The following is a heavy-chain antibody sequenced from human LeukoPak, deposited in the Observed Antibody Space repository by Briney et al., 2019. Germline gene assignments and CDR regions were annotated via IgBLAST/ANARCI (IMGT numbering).Heavy chain of an antibody. V-gene: IGHV1-18*01. CDR2: ISAYNGNT. CDR1: GYTFTSYG. CDR3: ARRDDYYFYYVDV. J-gene: IGHJ6*03. Sequence: WASVKVSCKASGYTFTSYGISWVRQAPGQGLEWMGWISAYNGNTNYAQKLQGRVTITADESTSTAYMELTSLTSEDTAVYYCARRDDYYFYYVDVWGKGTTVTVSS.